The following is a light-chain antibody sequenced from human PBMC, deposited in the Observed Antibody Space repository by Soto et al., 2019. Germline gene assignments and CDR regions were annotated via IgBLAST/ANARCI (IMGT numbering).Light chain of an antibody. CDR2: GAS. CDR3: QQYGNSPWT. CDR1: LSVGSSY. Sequence: EIVLTQSPGTLSLSPGERATLSCRASLSVGSSYTAWYQQRPGQAPRLLIYGASSRATGIPDRFSSSGSGTEFTLTISRLEPEDFAVYYCQQYGNSPWTFGQGTKVEIK. J-gene: IGKJ1*01. V-gene: IGKV3-20*01.